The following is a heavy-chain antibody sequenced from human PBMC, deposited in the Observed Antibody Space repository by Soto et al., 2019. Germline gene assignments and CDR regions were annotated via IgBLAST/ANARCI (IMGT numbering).Heavy chain of an antibody. CDR2: IYSSGST. D-gene: IGHD1-20*01. CDR1: GVSINSDGYY. V-gene: IGHV4-31*03. J-gene: IGHJ4*02. Sequence: QVQLQESGPGLVKPSQTLSLTCTVSGVSINSDGYYWNWIREHPGKGLEWIGYIYSSGSTYYNPSLKRRVFIAVDPFKNQFSRNLSAVTAADTAVYFCATRPQTINWFPYFHYWGQGALVTVSS. CDR3: ATRPQTINWFPYFHY.